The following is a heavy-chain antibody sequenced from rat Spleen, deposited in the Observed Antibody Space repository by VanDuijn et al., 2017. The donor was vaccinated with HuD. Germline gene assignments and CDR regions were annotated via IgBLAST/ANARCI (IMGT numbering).Heavy chain of an antibody. J-gene: IGHJ2*01. Sequence: EVQLVESGGGLVQPGRSLKLSCAASGFTFSDYNMAWVRQAPEKGLEWVASISYDGGSTYYRDSVKGRFTISRDNAKSTLYLQMESLRSEDTATYYCAKDKLISYSSYFSSWYFDYWGQGVMVTVSS. V-gene: IGHV5-20*01. CDR2: ISYDGGST. CDR1: GFTFSDYN. D-gene: IGHD1-2*01. CDR3: AKDKLISYSSYFSSWYFDY.